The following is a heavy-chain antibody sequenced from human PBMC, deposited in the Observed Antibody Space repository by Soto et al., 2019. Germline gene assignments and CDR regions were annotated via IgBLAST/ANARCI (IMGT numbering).Heavy chain of an antibody. J-gene: IGHJ4*02. Sequence: EVPLLESGGGLVQPGGSLRLSCAASGFTFSSYAMNWVRQAPGKGLEWVSVISGSDGSTYYADSVKGRFTISRDNSKNTLNLPMNSVRAEDTAVYYCARRSSSWYFDYWGQGTLVTVSS. CDR3: ARRSSSWYFDY. V-gene: IGHV3-23*01. CDR2: ISGSDGST. CDR1: GFTFSSYA. D-gene: IGHD6-13*01.